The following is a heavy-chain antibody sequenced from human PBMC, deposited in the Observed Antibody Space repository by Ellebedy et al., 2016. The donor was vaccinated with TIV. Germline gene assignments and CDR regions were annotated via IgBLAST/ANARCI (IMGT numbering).Heavy chain of an antibody. D-gene: IGHD2-8*01. CDR3: AKDQKGLMVYASYYYYGMDV. CDR1: GFTFSSYG. CDR2: ISYDGSNK. Sequence: GGSLRLXXAASGFTFSSYGMHWVRQAPGKGLEWVAVISYDGSNKYYADSVKGRFTISRDNSKNTLYLQMNSLRAEDTAVYYCAKDQKGLMVYASYYYYGMDVWGQGTTVTVSS. V-gene: IGHV3-30*18. J-gene: IGHJ6*02.